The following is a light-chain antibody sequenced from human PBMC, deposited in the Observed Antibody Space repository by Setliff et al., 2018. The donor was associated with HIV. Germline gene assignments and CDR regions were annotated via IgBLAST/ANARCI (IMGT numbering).Light chain of an antibody. Sequence: QSVLTQPSSVSGAPGQRVTISCTGSSSNIGAGYDVHWYQQLPGTAPKLLIYGNNNRPSGVPDRFSGSKSGTSASLAITGLQAEDEADYYCQSYDSSLSALYVFGAGTKVT. CDR3: QSYDSSLSALYV. CDR2: GNN. CDR1: SSNIGAGYD. J-gene: IGLJ1*01. V-gene: IGLV1-40*01.